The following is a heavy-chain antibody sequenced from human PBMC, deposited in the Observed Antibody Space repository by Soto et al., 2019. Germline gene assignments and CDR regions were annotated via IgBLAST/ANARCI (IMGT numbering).Heavy chain of an antibody. Sequence: GGSMRLSCTASGFTFNTHWMHWVRQAPGKGLVWVSRIYFDGITTNYADSVKGRLTVSRDNAKNTVYLHVNTLRDEDTAVYYCARGGAMGVDYWGQGTLVTVSS. V-gene: IGHV3-74*01. D-gene: IGHD1-26*01. J-gene: IGHJ4*02. CDR1: GFTFNTHW. CDR3: ARGGAMGVDY. CDR2: IYFDGITT.